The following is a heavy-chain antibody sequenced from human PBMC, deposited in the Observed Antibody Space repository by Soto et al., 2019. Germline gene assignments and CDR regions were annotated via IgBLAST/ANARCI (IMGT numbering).Heavy chain of an antibody. J-gene: IGHJ6*02. CDR1: GGTFSSYA. Sequence: QVQLVQSGAEVKKPGSSVKVSCKASGGTFSSYAISWVRQAPGQGLEWMGGIIPIFGTANYAQKFQGRVTITADESTSTAYMELSSLISEDTAVYYCARGLPTYSSYGYYYGMDVWGQGTTVTVSS. D-gene: IGHD6-6*01. CDR3: ARGLPTYSSYGYYYGMDV. V-gene: IGHV1-69*01. CDR2: IIPIFGTA.